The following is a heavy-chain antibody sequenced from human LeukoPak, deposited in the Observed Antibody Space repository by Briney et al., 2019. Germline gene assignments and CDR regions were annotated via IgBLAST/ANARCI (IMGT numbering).Heavy chain of an antibody. CDR1: GFTVSSNY. Sequence: KSGGSLRLSCAASGFTVSSNYMSWVRQAPGKGLEWVSSISSSSSYIYYADPVKGRFTISRDSAKNSLNLQMNSLRGEDTAVYYCARGGTYDIWGQGTRVTVSS. J-gene: IGHJ3*02. V-gene: IGHV3-21*06. CDR2: ISSSSSYI. CDR3: ARGGTYDI.